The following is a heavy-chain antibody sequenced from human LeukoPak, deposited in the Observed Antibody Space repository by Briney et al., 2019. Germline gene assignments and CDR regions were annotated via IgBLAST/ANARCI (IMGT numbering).Heavy chain of an antibody. CDR2: IYYSGST. V-gene: IGHV4-59*08. J-gene: IGHJ4*02. Sequence: TSQTLSLTCTVSGGSISSYYWSWIRQPPGKGLEWIGDIYYSGSTNYNPSLKSRVTISVDTSKNQFSLRLSSVTAADTAVYYSARLASGSYGPLTPFDYWGQGTLVTVSS. D-gene: IGHD1-26*01. CDR1: GGSISSYY. CDR3: ARLASGSYGPLTPFDY.